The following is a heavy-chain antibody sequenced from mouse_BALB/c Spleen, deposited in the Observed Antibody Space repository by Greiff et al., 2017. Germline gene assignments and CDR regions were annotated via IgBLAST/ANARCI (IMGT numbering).Heavy chain of an antibody. J-gene: IGHJ2*01. CDR1: GFTFSSYA. D-gene: IGHD2-1*01. CDR2: ISSGGSYT. Sequence: EVMLVESGGGLVKPGGSLKLSCAASGFTFSSYAMSWVRQSPEKRLEWVAEISSGGSYTYYPDTVTGRFTISRDNAKNTLYLEMSSLRSEDTAMYYCARANYGNYYFDYWGQGTTLTVSS. V-gene: IGHV5-9-4*01. CDR3: ARANYGNYYFDY.